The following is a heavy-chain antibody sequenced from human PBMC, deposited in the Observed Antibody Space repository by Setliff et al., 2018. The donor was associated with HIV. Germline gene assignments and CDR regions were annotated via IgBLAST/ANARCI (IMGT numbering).Heavy chain of an antibody. J-gene: IGHJ4*02. V-gene: IGHV3-23*01. CDR1: GFTFDDYG. CDR3: ARDRGGSYTPLDF. Sequence: GSLRLSCAASGFTFDDYGMSWVRQAPGKGLEWVSGISGSGVSTYYADSVKGRFTISRDNSKNTLYLQLNSLRAEDTAVYYCARDRGGSYTPLDFWGQGTLVTVSS. CDR2: ISGSGVST. D-gene: IGHD1-26*01.